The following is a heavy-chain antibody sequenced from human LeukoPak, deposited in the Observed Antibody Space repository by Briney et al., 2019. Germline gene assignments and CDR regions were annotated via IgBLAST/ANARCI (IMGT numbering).Heavy chain of an antibody. D-gene: IGHD1-26*01. V-gene: IGHV3-23*01. Sequence: GGSLRLSCAASGFTFSSYAMSWVRQAPGKGLEWVSVISGSGGSTYYADSVKGRFTISRDNSKNTLFLQMNSLRAEDTAVYYCARDVLVGGSSRSYYGMDVWGQGTTVTVSS. CDR2: ISGSGGST. J-gene: IGHJ6*02. CDR3: ARDVLVGGSSRSYYGMDV. CDR1: GFTFSSYA.